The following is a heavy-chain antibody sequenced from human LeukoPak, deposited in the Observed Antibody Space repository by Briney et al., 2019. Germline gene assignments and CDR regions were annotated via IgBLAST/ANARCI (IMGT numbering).Heavy chain of an antibody. D-gene: IGHD2-2*02. J-gene: IGHJ6*02. V-gene: IGHV4-34*01. CDR2: INHSGST. CDR3: ARADVGVPAAIVLYYYYYGMDV. CDR1: GGSFSGYY. Sequence: SETLSLACAVYGGSFSGYYWSWIRQPPGKGLEWIGEINHSGSTNYNPSLKSRVTISVDTSKNQFSLKLSSVTAADTAVYYCARADVGVPAAIVLYYYYYGMDVWGQGTTVTVSS.